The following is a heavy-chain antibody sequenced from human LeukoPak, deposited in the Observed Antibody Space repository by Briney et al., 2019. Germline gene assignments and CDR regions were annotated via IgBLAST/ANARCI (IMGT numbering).Heavy chain of an antibody. CDR3: TRDHMGYCSSTSCYGFYYYYYGMDV. J-gene: IGHJ6*04. V-gene: IGHV3-49*04. D-gene: IGHD2-2*01. Sequence: SLRLSCTASGFTFGDYAMSWVRQAPGKGLEWVGFIRSKAYGGTTEYAASVKGRFTISRDDSKSIAYLQMNSLKTEDTAVYYCTRDHMGYCSSTSCYGFYYYYYGMDVWGKGTTVTVSS. CDR2: IRSKAYGGTT. CDR1: GFTFGDYA.